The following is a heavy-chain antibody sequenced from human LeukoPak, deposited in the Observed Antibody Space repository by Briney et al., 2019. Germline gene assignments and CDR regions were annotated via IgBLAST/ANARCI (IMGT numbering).Heavy chain of an antibody. J-gene: IGHJ3*02. CDR2: ISSSSSYI. V-gene: IGHV3-21*04. CDR3: AKGRNGYYWYAFDI. D-gene: IGHD3-22*01. Sequence: PGGSLRLSCAASGFTFSSYSMNWVRQAPGKGLEWVSSISSSSSYIYYADSVKGRFAISRDNSKNTLYLQMNSLRAEDTAVYYCAKGRNGYYWYAFDIWGQGTMVTVSS. CDR1: GFTFSSYS.